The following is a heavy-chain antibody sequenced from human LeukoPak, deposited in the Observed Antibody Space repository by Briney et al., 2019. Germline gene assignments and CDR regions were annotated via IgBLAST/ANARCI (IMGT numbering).Heavy chain of an antibody. CDR3: ARAPGATDGYNYDY. D-gene: IGHD5-24*01. CDR1: GGSLSGYY. CDR2: INHSGST. V-gene: IGHV4-34*01. Sequence: SETQSLTCAVYGGSLSGYYWRWIRQPPGKGLEWIGEINHSGSTNYNPSLKSRVTISVDTSKHQFSLKLSSVTAADTAVYYCARAPGATDGYNYDYWGQGTLVTVSS. J-gene: IGHJ4*02.